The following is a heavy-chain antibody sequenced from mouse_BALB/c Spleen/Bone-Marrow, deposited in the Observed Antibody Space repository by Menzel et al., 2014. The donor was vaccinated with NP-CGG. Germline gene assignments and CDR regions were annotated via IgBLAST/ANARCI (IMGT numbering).Heavy chain of an antibody. CDR3: VGEDKYGNSGGDFDV. J-gene: IGHJ1*01. Sequence: VKLVESGPGLVAPSQSLSITCTVSGFSLTSYDISWIRQPPGKGLEWLGVIWTGGGTNYNSAFMSRLSISKDNSKSQVFLKMNSLQTDDTAIYYCVGEDKYGNSGGDFDVWGAGTTVTVSS. CDR2: IWTGGGT. V-gene: IGHV2-9-2*01. CDR1: GFSLTSYD. D-gene: IGHD2-10*02.